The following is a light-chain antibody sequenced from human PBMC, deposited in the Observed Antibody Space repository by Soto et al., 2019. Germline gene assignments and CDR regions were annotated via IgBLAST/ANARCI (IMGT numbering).Light chain of an antibody. CDR3: QQYNSYPIT. CDR2: KAS. J-gene: IGKJ5*01. CDR1: QSINSW. Sequence: DIQMTQSPSILSASVGDRVTITCRASQSINSWWAWYQQKPGRAAKFLIYKASSLETGVPSRFSGSGSGTELTLTISSLQPDDFATYYCQQYNSYPITFGQGTRLEIK. V-gene: IGKV1-5*03.